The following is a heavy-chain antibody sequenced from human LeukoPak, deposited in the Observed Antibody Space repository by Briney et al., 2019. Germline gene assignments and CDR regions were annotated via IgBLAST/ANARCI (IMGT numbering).Heavy chain of an antibody. D-gene: IGHD1-26*01. CDR1: GLTFSSYA. Sequence: GASLRLSCAASGLTFSSYAMSWVRQAPGKGLEWVSAISGSGGSTYYADSVKGRFTISRDNSKNTLYLQMNSLRAEDTAVYYRAKFGRYFYYFDYWGQGTLVTVSS. J-gene: IGHJ4*02. V-gene: IGHV3-23*01. CDR2: ISGSGGST. CDR3: AKFGRYFYYFDY.